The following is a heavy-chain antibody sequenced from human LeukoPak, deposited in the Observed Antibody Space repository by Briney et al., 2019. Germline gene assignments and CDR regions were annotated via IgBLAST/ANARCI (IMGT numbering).Heavy chain of an antibody. J-gene: IGHJ3*02. CDR3: ARDQESSPQRFLEWSTDAFDI. Sequence: KPSXXLSLTCTVSGGSISSGSYYWSWIRQPGGKGLEWIGRIYTSGSTNDNPSLKSRVTISVYTNKNQFSLKLSSVTAADTAVYYCARDQESSPQRFLEWSTDAFDIWGQGTMVTVSS. CDR2: IYTSGST. V-gene: IGHV4-61*02. D-gene: IGHD3-3*01. CDR1: GGSISSGSYY.